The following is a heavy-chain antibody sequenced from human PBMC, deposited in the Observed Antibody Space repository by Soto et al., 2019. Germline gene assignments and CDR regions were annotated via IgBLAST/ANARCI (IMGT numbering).Heavy chain of an antibody. V-gene: IGHV3-33*01. CDR1: GFTFSSYG. Sequence: GGSLRLSCAASGFTFSSYGMHWVRQAPGKGLEWVAVIWYDGSNKYYADSVKGRFTISRDNSKNTLYLQMNSLRAEDTAVYYCARDQYCTNGVCYPDGFDYWGQGTLVTVSS. CDR2: IWYDGSNK. CDR3: ARDQYCTNGVCYPDGFDY. J-gene: IGHJ4*02. D-gene: IGHD2-8*01.